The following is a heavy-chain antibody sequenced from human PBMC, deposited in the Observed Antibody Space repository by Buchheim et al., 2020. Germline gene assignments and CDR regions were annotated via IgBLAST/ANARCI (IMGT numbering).Heavy chain of an antibody. CDR3: AKDATLTAVSMDV. V-gene: IGHV3-30*18. J-gene: IGHJ6*02. CDR1: GFTFSSYG. CDR2: ISYDGSNK. D-gene: IGHD1-20*01. Sequence: QVQLVESGGGVVQPGRSLRLSCAASGFTFSSYGMHWVRQAPGKGLEWVAVISYDGSNKYYADSVKGRFTISRDNSKNTLDLQMNSLRAEDTAVYYCAKDATLTAVSMDVWGQGTT.